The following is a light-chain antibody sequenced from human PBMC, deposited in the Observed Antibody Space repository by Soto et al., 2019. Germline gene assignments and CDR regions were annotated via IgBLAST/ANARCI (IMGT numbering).Light chain of an antibody. CDR2: AAS. J-gene: IGKJ4*01. CDR3: QQLDSSLLT. CDR1: QVISRY. V-gene: IGKV1-9*01. Sequence: DIRLTQSPSFLSASVGDRVTITCRASQVISRYVAWYQQKPGRAPKLLIYAASSLQSGVPFRFSGSASGTEFTLTISSLQPEDFATYYCQQLDSSLLTFGGGTKVEI.